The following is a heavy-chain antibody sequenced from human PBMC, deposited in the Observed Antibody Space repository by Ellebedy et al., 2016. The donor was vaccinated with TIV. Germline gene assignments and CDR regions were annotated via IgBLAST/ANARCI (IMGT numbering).Heavy chain of an antibody. D-gene: IGHD5-18*01. CDR1: GFTVSDQY. Sequence: GESLKISCAASGFTVSDQYMDWVRRAPGKGLEWVSGIVGNGAHVYADSVKGRFTISRDNSKSTLDLQMNSLRAEDTAVYFCAKDRTPGDGYWVFDYWGQGTLVTVSS. CDR3: AKDRTPGDGYWVFDY. V-gene: IGHV3-69-1*02. CDR2: IVGNGAH. J-gene: IGHJ4*02.